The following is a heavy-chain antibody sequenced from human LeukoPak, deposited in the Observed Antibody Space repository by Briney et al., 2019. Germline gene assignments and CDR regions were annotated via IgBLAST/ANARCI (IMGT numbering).Heavy chain of an antibody. CDR1: GGSISSYY. CDR3: ARASLLGSYLDY. D-gene: IGHD3-16*02. Sequence: SETLSLTCTVSGGSISSYYWSWIRQPPGKGLEWIGYIYYSGSTNYNPSLKSRVTISVDTSKNQFSLKLSSVTAADTAVYYCARASLLGSYLDYWGQGTLVTVSS. V-gene: IGHV4-59*01. CDR2: IYYSGST. J-gene: IGHJ4*02.